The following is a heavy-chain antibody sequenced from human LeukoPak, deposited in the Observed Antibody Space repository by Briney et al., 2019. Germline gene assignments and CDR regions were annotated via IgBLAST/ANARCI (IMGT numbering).Heavy chain of an antibody. CDR1: GFTFSDYS. V-gene: IGHV3-48*01. D-gene: IGHD3-10*01. J-gene: IGHJ6*02. CDR2: ISGSRI. CDR3: ARDGVQRVRGLMFHFGMDV. Sequence: GGSLRLSCAASGFTFSDYSMNWVRQAPGKGLEWISYISGSRILYADSVKGRFTISRDNSKNTLYLQMNSLRAEDTAVYYCARDGVQRVRGLMFHFGMDVWGQGTTVTVSS.